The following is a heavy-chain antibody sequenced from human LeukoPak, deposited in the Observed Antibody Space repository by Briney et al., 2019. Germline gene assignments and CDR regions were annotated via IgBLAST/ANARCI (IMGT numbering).Heavy chain of an antibody. Sequence: PSETLSLTCTVSGGSISSYYWSWIRQPPGKGLEWIGYIYYSGSTNYNPSLKSRVTISVDTSKNQFSLKLSTVTAADTAVYYCARGRGSATYFYYYMDVWGKGTTVTVSS. CDR1: GGSISSYY. CDR3: ARGRGSATYFYYYMDV. CDR2: IYYSGST. V-gene: IGHV4-59*01. J-gene: IGHJ6*03. D-gene: IGHD3-16*01.